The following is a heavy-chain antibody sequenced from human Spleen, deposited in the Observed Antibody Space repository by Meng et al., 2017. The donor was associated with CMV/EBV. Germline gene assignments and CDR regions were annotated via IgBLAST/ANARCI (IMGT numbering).Heavy chain of an antibody. CDR3: ARAGDCSSTSCYWGLWAGLRDWFDP. J-gene: IGHJ5*02. V-gene: IGHV5-51*01. D-gene: IGHD2-2*01. Sequence: GSVRQMPGKGLEWMGIVYPGDSDTRYSPSFQGQVTISADKSISAAYLQWSSLKASDTAMYYCARAGDCSSTSCYWGLWAGLRDWFDPWGQGTLVTVSS. CDR2: VYPGDSDT.